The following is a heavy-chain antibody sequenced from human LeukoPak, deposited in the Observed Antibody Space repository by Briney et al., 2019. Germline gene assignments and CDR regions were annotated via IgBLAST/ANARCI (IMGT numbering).Heavy chain of an antibody. Sequence: GGSLRLSCAASGFTFSSYGMHWVRQAPGKGLEWVAVIWDDGSNKYYADSVKGRFTISRDNSKNTLYLQMNSLRAEDTAVYYCARAGYDSSGPYILGVDYWGQGTLVTVSS. J-gene: IGHJ4*02. CDR3: ARAGYDSSGPYILGVDY. CDR1: GFTFSSYG. D-gene: IGHD3-22*01. CDR2: IWDDGSNK. V-gene: IGHV3-33*01.